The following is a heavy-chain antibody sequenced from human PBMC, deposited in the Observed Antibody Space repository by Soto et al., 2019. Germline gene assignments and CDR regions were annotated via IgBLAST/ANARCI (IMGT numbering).Heavy chain of an antibody. CDR2: IIPIFGTA. J-gene: IGHJ6*02. Sequence: QVQLVQSGAEVKKPGSSVKVSCKASGGTFSSYAISWVRQAPGQGLEWMGGIIPIFGTANYAQKFQGRVTITADESTSRAYMELSSLRSEETAVYYCASPPSSNRYYYGMDVWGQGTTVTVSS. V-gene: IGHV1-69*12. D-gene: IGHD4-4*01. CDR1: GGTFSSYA. CDR3: ASPPSSNRYYYGMDV.